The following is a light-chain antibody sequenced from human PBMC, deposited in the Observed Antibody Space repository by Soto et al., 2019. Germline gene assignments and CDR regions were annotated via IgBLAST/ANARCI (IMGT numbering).Light chain of an antibody. CDR2: DAS. Sequence: DIQMTQSPSTLSASVGDRATITCRASQSISSWLAWYQQKPGKAPKLLIYDASSLESGVPSRFSGSGSGTEFTLTISSLQPDDFATYYCQQYNSFPLTFGGGTKVEIK. J-gene: IGKJ4*01. CDR3: QQYNSFPLT. CDR1: QSISSW. V-gene: IGKV1-5*01.